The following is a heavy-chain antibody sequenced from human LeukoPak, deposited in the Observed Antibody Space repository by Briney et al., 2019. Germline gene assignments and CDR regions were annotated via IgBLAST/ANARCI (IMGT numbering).Heavy chain of an antibody. CDR3: ARDGLRRPPTPYCGGDCPLDY. V-gene: IGHV3-9*01. CDR2: ISWNSGSI. D-gene: IGHD2-21*02. J-gene: IGHJ4*02. CDR1: GFTFDDYA. Sequence: GRSLRLSCAASGFTFDDYAMHWVRQAPGKGLEWVSGISWNSGSIGYADSVKGRFTISRDNAKNSLYLQMNSLRVEDTAMYYCARDGLRRPPTPYCGGDCPLDYWGQGTLVSVSS.